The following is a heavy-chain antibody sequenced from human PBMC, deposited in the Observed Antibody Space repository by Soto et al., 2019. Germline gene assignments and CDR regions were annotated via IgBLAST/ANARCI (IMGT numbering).Heavy chain of an antibody. V-gene: IGHV3-9*01. D-gene: IGHD3-22*01. CDR2: ISWNSGSI. Sequence: PGGSLRLSCAASGFTFDEYAMHWVRQAPGRGLEWVSGISWNSGSIGYADSVKGRFTISRDNAKNSLYLQMNSLRAEDTALYYCAKDLRYYYDSSGFDYWGQGTLVTVSS. J-gene: IGHJ4*02. CDR3: AKDLRYYYDSSGFDY. CDR1: GFTFDEYA.